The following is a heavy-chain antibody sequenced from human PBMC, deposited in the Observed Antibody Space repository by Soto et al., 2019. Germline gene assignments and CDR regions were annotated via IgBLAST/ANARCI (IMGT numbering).Heavy chain of an antibody. CDR3: ARGPVDNQLLFYGMDV. J-gene: IGHJ6*02. Sequence: PSETLSLTCTVSGGSVSSGSYYWSWIRQPPGKGLEWIGYIYYSGSTNYNPSLKSRVTISVDTSKNQFSPKLSSVTAADTAVYYCARGPVDNQLLFYGMDVWGQGTTVTVSS. CDR2: IYYSGST. CDR1: GGSVSSGSYY. V-gene: IGHV4-61*01. D-gene: IGHD2-2*01.